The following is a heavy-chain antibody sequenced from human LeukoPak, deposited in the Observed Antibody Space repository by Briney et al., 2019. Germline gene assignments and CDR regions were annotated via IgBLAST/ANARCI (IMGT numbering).Heavy chain of an antibody. CDR2: ISSSGGST. J-gene: IGHJ4*02. Sequence: GGSLRLSCAASGFTFSSYAMSWVRQAPGKGLEWASAISSSGGSTYYADSVKGRFTISRDNSKNTLYLQMNSLRAEDTAVYYCARGEENWGFHYWGQGTLVTVSS. CDR1: GFTFSSYA. CDR3: ARGEENWGFHY. D-gene: IGHD7-27*01. V-gene: IGHV3-23*01.